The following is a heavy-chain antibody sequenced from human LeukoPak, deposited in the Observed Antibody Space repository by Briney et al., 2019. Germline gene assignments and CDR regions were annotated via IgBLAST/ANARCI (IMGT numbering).Heavy chain of an antibody. J-gene: IGHJ6*03. CDR3: ARDRAVALPTYFHYMDV. V-gene: IGHV3-30*03. Sequence: GGSLRLSCAASGFTFPTYVIHWVRQAPGKGLEWVAVISQTGSIETYADSVRGRFSISRDNSDSTVYLQMNSLKTEDTAVYYCARDRAVALPTYFHYMDVWGKGTTVIVSS. CDR2: ISQTGSIE. CDR1: GFTFPTYV. D-gene: IGHD2-15*01.